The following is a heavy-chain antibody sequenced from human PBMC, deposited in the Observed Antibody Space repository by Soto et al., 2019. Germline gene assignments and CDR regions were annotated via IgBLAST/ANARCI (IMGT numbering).Heavy chain of an antibody. CDR2: ISSSSGYK. CDR3: ARDKVESYDFWSGYYPFDY. Sequence: GGSLRLSCAASGFTFSSYSMNWVRQAPGKGLEWVSSISSSSGYKYYADSVKGGFTISRDNAKNSLYLQMNSLRAEDTAVYYCARDKVESYDFWSGYYPFDYWGQGTLVTVSS. J-gene: IGHJ4*02. V-gene: IGHV3-21*01. CDR1: GFTFSSYS. D-gene: IGHD3-3*01.